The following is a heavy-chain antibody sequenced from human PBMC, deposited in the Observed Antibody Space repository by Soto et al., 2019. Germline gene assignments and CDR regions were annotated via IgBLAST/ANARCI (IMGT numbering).Heavy chain of an antibody. V-gene: IGHV3-30*18. CDR2: ISYAGNNK. D-gene: IGHD4-17*01. Sequence: QVQLVESGGGVVQPGRSLRLSCAASGFIVSTYGMHWVRQAPGTGLEWLSVISYAGNNKYYADSVKGRFTISRDNSKNTLGLQMDSLRTEDTAVYYCAKDLLLTTITTVGDWGQGTLVTVSS. J-gene: IGHJ4*02. CDR3: AKDLLLTTITTVGD. CDR1: GFIVSTYG.